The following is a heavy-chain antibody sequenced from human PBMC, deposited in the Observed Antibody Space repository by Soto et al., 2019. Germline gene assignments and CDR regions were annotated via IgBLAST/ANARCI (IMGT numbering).Heavy chain of an antibody. CDR2: ISWNSGSI. CDR1: GFTFDDYA. Sequence: GGSLRLSCAASGFTFDDYAMHWVRQAPGKGLEWVSGISWNSGSIGYADSVKGRFTISRDNAKNSLYLQMDSLRAEDTALYYCAKDYRTMVRGVNGLMDVWGKGTTVTVSS. V-gene: IGHV3-9*01. D-gene: IGHD3-10*01. CDR3: AKDYRTMVRGVNGLMDV. J-gene: IGHJ6*03.